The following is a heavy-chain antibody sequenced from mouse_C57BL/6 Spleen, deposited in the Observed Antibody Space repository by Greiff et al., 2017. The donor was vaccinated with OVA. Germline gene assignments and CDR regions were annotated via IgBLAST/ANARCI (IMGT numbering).Heavy chain of an antibody. Sequence: EVKVEESGGGLVQPGGSMKLSCVASGFTFSNYWMNWVRQSPEQGLEWVAQIRLKSDNYATHYAESVKGRFTISRDDSKSSVYLQMNNLRAEDTGIYYCNCGLGAMDYWGQGTSVTVSS. V-gene: IGHV6-3*01. D-gene: IGHD4-1*01. CDR2: IRLKSDNYAT. J-gene: IGHJ4*01. CDR1: GFTFSNYW. CDR3: NCGLGAMDY.